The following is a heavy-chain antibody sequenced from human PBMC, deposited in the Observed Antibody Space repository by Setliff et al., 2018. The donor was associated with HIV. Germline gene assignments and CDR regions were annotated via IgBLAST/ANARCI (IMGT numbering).Heavy chain of an antibody. D-gene: IGHD1-26*01. Sequence: GESLKISCAAAGFVFTDHSLHWVRQAPGEGLEWISYISATGTTVSYADSARGRFIISRDSVRNEVYLQMKSLRVDDTALYYCVRDQLRWPERWDFDFWGQGTLVTVSS. V-gene: IGHV3-48*01. CDR2: ISATGTTV. J-gene: IGHJ4*02. CDR1: GFVFTDHS. CDR3: VRDQLRWPERWDFDF.